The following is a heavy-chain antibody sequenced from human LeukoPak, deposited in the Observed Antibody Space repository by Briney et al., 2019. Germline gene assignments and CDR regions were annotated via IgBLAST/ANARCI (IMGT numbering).Heavy chain of an antibody. CDR1: GGSISSYY. CDR2: IYYSGST. CDR3: ARGTIFGVARSFDY. Sequence: SETLSLTCTVSGGSISSYYWSWIRQPPGKGLEWIGYIYYSGSTNYNPSLKSRVTISVDTSKNQFSLKLSSVTAAVTAAYYCARGTIFGVARSFDYWGQGTLVTVSS. V-gene: IGHV4-59*01. J-gene: IGHJ4*02. D-gene: IGHD3-3*01.